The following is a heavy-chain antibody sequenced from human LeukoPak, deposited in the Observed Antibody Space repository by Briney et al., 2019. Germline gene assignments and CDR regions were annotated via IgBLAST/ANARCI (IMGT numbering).Heavy chain of an antibody. V-gene: IGHV3-7*05. CDR1: GFTFSIYY. CDR3: ARPRVPNLLLEAFDI. J-gene: IGHJ3*02. D-gene: IGHD1-20*01. Sequence: PGGSLRLSCAASGFTFSIYYMSWVRQAPGKGLEWVAAIKQDGSEKYYVASVKGRFTISRDNAKNSLYLQMSSLRGEDTAVYYCARPRVPNLLLEAFDIWGQGTMVTVSS. CDR2: IKQDGSEK.